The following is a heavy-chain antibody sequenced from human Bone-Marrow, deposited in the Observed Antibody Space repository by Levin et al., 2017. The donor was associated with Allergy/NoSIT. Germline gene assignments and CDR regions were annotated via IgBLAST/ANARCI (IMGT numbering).Heavy chain of an antibody. J-gene: IGHJ4*02. Sequence: TGGSLRLSCAASGFTFSIYNMNWVRQTPGKGLEWVSSISGSSSYIYYADSVKGRFTISRDNARKSLYLQMNSLGAEDTALYYCARDSGWGFDYWGQGTPVTVSS. CDR3: ARDSGWGFDY. D-gene: IGHD6-19*01. CDR1: GFTFSIYN. CDR2: ISGSSSYI. V-gene: IGHV3-21*01.